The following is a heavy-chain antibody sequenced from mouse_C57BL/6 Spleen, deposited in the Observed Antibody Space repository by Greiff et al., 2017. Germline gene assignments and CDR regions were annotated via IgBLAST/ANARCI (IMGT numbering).Heavy chain of an antibody. J-gene: IGHJ1*03. CDR2: INSDGGST. CDR3: ARHGGATFPRYWYFDV. CDR1: EYEFPSHD. V-gene: IGHV5-2*01. Sequence: EVQGVESGGGLVQPGESLKLSCESNEYEFPSHDMSWVRKTPEKRLELVAAINSDGGSTYYPDTMERRFIISRDNTKKTLYLQMSSLRSEDTALYYCARHGGATFPRYWYFDVWGTGTTVTASS.